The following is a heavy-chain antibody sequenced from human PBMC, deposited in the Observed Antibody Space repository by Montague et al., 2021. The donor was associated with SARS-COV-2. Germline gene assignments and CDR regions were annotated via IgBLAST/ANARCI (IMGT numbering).Heavy chain of an antibody. CDR2: IYVSGNP. Sequence: SETLSLTCTVSGGSISIYYWSWIRHPAGKGLGWIGLIYVSGNPNYYPSLKSRVTMSVDLSKNQFSLKLTSMTAAATAVYYCARDRPRSYYYGSGTYTWGGYGMDVWGQGTTVTVSS. CDR1: GGSISIYY. J-gene: IGHJ6*02. D-gene: IGHD3-10*01. V-gene: IGHV4-4*07. CDR3: ARDRPRSYYYGSGTYTWGGYGMDV.